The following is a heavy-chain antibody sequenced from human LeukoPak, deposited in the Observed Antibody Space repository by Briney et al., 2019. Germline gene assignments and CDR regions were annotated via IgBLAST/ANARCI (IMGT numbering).Heavy chain of an antibody. J-gene: IGHJ6*03. CDR2: ISYDGSNK. D-gene: IGHD4-11*01. V-gene: IGHV3-30*01. Sequence: PGGSLRLSCAASGFTFSSYVMHWVRQAPGKGLEWVAVISYDGSNKYYADSVKGRFTISRDNSKNTLYLQMNSLRAEDTAVYYCARAAYSNYLDYYYYMDVWGKGTTVTVSS. CDR1: GFTFSSYV. CDR3: ARAAYSNYLDYYYYMDV.